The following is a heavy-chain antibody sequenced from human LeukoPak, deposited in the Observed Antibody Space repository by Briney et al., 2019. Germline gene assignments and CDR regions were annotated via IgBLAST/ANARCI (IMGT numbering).Heavy chain of an antibody. V-gene: IGHV3-15*01. CDR2: NKSKTDGGTV. Sequence: GGSLTLLCAPSGLTLNNAWMRWARRAPGRGREGVGRNKSKTDGGTVDYAAPVKGRFTISRDDSKNTLYLQMNSLKTEDTAVYSCTTGGSGDYGEYFQHWGQGTLVTVPS. CDR3: TTGGSGDYGEYFQH. CDR1: GLTLNNAW. J-gene: IGHJ1*01. D-gene: IGHD4-17*01.